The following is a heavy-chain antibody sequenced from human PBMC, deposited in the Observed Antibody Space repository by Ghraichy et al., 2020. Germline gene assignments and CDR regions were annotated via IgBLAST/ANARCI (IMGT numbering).Heavy chain of an antibody. V-gene: IGHV3-30*18. Sequence: GESLNISCAASGFTFSSYGMHWVRQAPGKGLEWVAVISYDGSNKYYADSVKGRFTISRDNSKNTLYLQMNSLRAEDTAVYYCAKDNSGGMDVWGQGTTVTVSS. D-gene: IGHD2/OR15-2a*01. CDR3: AKDNSGGMDV. J-gene: IGHJ6*02. CDR2: ISYDGSNK. CDR1: GFTFSSYG.